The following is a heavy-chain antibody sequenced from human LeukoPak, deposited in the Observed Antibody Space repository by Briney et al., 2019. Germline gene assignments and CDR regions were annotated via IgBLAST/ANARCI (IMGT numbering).Heavy chain of an antibody. D-gene: IGHD4-17*01. CDR2: IWYDGSNR. CDR1: GFTFRGNG. V-gene: IGHV3-33*01. Sequence: GGPLRLSCAASGFTFRGNGMHWVRQAPGKGLEWVAIIWYDGSNRYYADSVKGRFTISRDNSKNTLFLQMNSPTAEGTAVYYCARDQGTSVTAMVGGHFDYWGPGTLVTVSS. J-gene: IGHJ4*02. CDR3: ARDQGTSVTAMVGGHFDY.